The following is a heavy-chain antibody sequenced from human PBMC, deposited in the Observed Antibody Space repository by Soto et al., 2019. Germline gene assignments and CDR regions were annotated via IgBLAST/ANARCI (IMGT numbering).Heavy chain of an antibody. CDR3: ARGKPYYDFWSGYFDY. Sequence: QVQLVQSGAEVKKPGSSVKVSCKASGGTFSSYAISWVRQAPGQGREWMGGIIPIFGTANYAQKFQGRVTITADESTSTAYMELSSLRSEDTAVYYCARGKPYYDFWSGYFDYWGQGTLVTVSS. CDR1: GGTFSSYA. CDR2: IIPIFGTA. J-gene: IGHJ4*02. V-gene: IGHV1-69*01. D-gene: IGHD3-3*01.